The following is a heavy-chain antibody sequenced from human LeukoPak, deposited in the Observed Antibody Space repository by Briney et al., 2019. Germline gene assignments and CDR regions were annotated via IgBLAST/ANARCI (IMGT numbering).Heavy chain of an antibody. Sequence: GGSLRLSCAASGFTFSSYWMSWVRQAPGKGLEWVANIKQDGSEKYYVDSVKGRFTISRDNAKNSLYLQMNSLRAEDTAVYYCARDSSGWYGGIDYWGQGTLVTVSS. CDR2: IKQDGSEK. CDR1: GFTFSSYW. D-gene: IGHD6-19*01. CDR3: ARDSSGWYGGIDY. V-gene: IGHV3-7*01. J-gene: IGHJ4*02.